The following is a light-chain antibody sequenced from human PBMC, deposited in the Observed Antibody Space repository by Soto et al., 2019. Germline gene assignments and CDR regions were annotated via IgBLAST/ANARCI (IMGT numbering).Light chain of an antibody. Sequence: EIAMTQSQATLYVSPGERATLSCRASQSVNSNLAWYQQKPGQAPRLLIYGASTRATGIPARFSGSGSGTEFTVTISSLQSEDFAVYYCQQYNNWPLTFGGGTKVEIK. CDR3: QQYNNWPLT. J-gene: IGKJ4*01. V-gene: IGKV3-15*01. CDR1: QSVNSN. CDR2: GAS.